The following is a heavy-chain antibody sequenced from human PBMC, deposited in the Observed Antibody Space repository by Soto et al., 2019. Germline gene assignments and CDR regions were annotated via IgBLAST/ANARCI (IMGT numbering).Heavy chain of an antibody. CDR2: INRPGTPT. CDR3: ARGNNYHMDV. V-gene: IGHV3-74*01. CDR1: GFTFTGYW. J-gene: IGHJ6*02. Sequence: EVQLVESGGGLAQPGGSLRLSCAASGFTFTGYWMHWVRQVPGKGLVWVSRINRPGTPTTYADSVKGRFTISRDNAKNTLYLQMNSLRDEDTAVYYCARGNNYHMDVWGPGTTVTVSS.